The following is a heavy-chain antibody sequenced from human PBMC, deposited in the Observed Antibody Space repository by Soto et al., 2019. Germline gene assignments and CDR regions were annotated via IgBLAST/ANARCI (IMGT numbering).Heavy chain of an antibody. Sequence: PGGSLRLSCAASGFTFDDYAMHWVRQAPGKGLEWVSGISWNSGSIGYADSVKGRFTISRDNAKNSLYLQMNSLRAEDTASYYCAKGGAVRGVIRNWFDPWGQGTLVTVSS. CDR3: AKGGAVRGVIRNWFDP. CDR2: ISWNSGSI. D-gene: IGHD3-10*01. J-gene: IGHJ5*02. V-gene: IGHV3-9*01. CDR1: GFTFDDYA.